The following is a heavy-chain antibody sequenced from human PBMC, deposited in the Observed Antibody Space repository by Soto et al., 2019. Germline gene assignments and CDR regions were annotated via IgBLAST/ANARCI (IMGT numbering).Heavy chain of an antibody. V-gene: IGHV3-30-3*01. CDR3: ARDSLDYGDYPYNWFDP. Sequence: QVQLVESGGGVVQPGRSLRLSCAASGFTFSSYAMHWVHQAPGKGLEWVAVISYDGSNKYYADSVKGRFTISRDNSKNTLYLQMNSLRAEDTAVYYCARDSLDYGDYPYNWFDPWGQGTLVTVSS. D-gene: IGHD4-17*01. CDR2: ISYDGSNK. J-gene: IGHJ5*02. CDR1: GFTFSSYA.